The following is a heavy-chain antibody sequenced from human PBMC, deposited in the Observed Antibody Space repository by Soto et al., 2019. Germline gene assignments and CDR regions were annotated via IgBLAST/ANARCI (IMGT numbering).Heavy chain of an antibody. V-gene: IGHV4-4*02. J-gene: IGHJ4*02. Sequence: TLSLTCAVSGGSISSSNWWSWVRQPPGKGLEWIGEIYHSGSTNYNPYLKSRVTISVDKSKNQFSLKLSSVTASDTAVYYCARGISGGRHFDYWGQGTLVTVSS. CDR2: IYHSGST. CDR1: GGSISSSNW. D-gene: IGHD2-15*01. CDR3: ARGISGGRHFDY.